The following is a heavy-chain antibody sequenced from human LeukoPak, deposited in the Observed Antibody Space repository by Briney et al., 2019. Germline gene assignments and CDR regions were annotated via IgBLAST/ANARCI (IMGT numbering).Heavy chain of an antibody. V-gene: IGHV3-30*04. J-gene: IGHJ4*02. CDR1: GFTFSNYA. CDR3: ARDASGSHYPYYFDY. Sequence: GGSLRLSSAASGFTFSNYAMHWVRQAPGKGLEWVAVIAHDGTDKYYADSVQGRFTISRDNSKNTLYLQMNSLSAEDTAVYYCARDASGSHYPYYFDYWGQGTLITVSS. CDR2: IAHDGTDK. D-gene: IGHD3-10*01.